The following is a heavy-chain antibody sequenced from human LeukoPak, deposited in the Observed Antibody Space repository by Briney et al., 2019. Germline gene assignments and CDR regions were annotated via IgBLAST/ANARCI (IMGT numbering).Heavy chain of an antibody. CDR2: INAGNGNT. Sequence: ASVKVSCKASGYTFTSYAMHWVRQAPGQGLEWMGWINAGNGNTKYSQKFQGRVTITRDTSASTAYMELSSLRSEDTAVYYCARGGYGSGSYNYFDYWGQGTLVTVSS. V-gene: IGHV1-3*01. CDR1: GYTFTSYA. J-gene: IGHJ4*02. D-gene: IGHD3-10*01. CDR3: ARGGYGSGSYNYFDY.